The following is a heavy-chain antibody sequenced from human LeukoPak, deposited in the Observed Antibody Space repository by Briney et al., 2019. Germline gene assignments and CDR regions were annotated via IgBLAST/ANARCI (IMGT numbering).Heavy chain of an antibody. D-gene: IGHD2-2*01. V-gene: IGHV3-23*01. CDR2: ISGSGGST. CDR3: ALPVDCSSTSCLTDAFDI. Sequence: GGSLRLSCAASGFTFSSYAMSWVRQAPGKGLEWVSAISGSGGSTCYADSVKGRFTISRDNSKNTLYLQMNSLRAEDTAVYYCALPVDCSSTSCLTDAFDIWGQGTMVTVSS. CDR1: GFTFSSYA. J-gene: IGHJ3*02.